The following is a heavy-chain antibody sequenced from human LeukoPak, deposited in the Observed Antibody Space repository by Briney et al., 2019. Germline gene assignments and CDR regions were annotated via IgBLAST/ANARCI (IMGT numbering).Heavy chain of an antibody. Sequence: GRSLRLSCAATGFTFSCYGMDWVRQAPGKGLEWVSAIAYDGSIQFYADSVKGRFTISRDNSKNTLYLQMNSLRAEDTAVYYCAKDGLDGSSWYFLDSWGLGTVVTVSS. J-gene: IGHJ4*02. CDR2: IAYDGSIQ. CDR3: AKDGLDGSSWYFLDS. V-gene: IGHV3-30*18. D-gene: IGHD6-13*01. CDR1: GFTFSCYG.